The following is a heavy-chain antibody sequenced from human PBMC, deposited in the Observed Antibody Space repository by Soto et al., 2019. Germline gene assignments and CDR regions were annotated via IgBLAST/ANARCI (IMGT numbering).Heavy chain of an antibody. CDR1: GYTFTSYA. V-gene: IGHV1-3*01. CDR3: ARDSRVEPATAIPTFDY. D-gene: IGHD2-21*02. J-gene: IGHJ4*02. CDR2: INAGNGNT. Sequence: ASVKVSCKASGYTFTSYAMHWVRQAPGQGLEWMGWINAGNGNTKYSQKFQGRVTMATDTSTSTAYMELRSLRSDDTAVYYCARDSRVEPATAIPTFDYWGQGTLVTVSS.